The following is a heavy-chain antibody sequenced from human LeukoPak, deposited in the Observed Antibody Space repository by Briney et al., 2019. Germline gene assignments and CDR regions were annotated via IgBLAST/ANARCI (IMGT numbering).Heavy chain of an antibody. Sequence: ASVKVSCKASGYNFTSYDINWVRQATGQGLEWMGRMNPNSGNTGYAQKFQGRVTMTRNTSISTAYMELSSLRSEDTAVYYCARGVGYCSGGSCYPYWGQGTLVTVSS. CDR2: MNPNSGNT. D-gene: IGHD2-15*01. CDR3: ARGVGYCSGGSCYPY. CDR1: GYNFTSYD. J-gene: IGHJ4*02. V-gene: IGHV1-8*01.